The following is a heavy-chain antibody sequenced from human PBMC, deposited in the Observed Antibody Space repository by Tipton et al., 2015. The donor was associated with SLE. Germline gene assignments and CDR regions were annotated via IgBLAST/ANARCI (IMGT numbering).Heavy chain of an antibody. Sequence: SLRLSCAASGFTVSSNYMSWVRQAPGKGLEWVSVIYSGGSTYYADSVKGRFTISRHNSKNPLYLQMNSLRAEDTAVYYCTRHLGSRVGFDIWGQGTMVTVSS. CDR1: GFTVSSNY. V-gene: IGHV3-53*04. CDR3: TRHLGSRVGFDI. J-gene: IGHJ3*02. CDR2: IYSGGST. D-gene: IGHD1-26*01.